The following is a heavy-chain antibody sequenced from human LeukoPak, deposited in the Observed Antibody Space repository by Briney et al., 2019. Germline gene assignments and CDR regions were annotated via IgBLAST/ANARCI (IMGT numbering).Heavy chain of an antibody. D-gene: IGHD2-2*01. J-gene: IGHJ4*02. Sequence: GGVVQPGRSLRLSCAASGFTFSSYAMHWVRQAPGKGLEWVAVISYDGSNKYYADSVKGRFTISRDNSKNTLYLQMNSLRAEDTAVYYCARDRNRYCSSTSCYQLDYWGQGTLVTVSS. CDR2: ISYDGSNK. CDR3: ARDRNRYCSSTSCYQLDY. V-gene: IGHV3-30*04. CDR1: GFTFSSYA.